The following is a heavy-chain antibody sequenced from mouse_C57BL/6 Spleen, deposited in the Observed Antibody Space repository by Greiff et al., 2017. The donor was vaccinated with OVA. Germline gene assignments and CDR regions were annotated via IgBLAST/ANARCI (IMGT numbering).Heavy chain of an antibody. D-gene: IGHD2-1*01. CDR1: GYSITSGYY. J-gene: IGHJ3*01. CDR2: ISYDGSN. CDR3: AEGYGNPWFAY. Sequence: ESGPGLVKPSQSLSLTCSVTGYSITSGYYWNWIRQFPGNKLEWMGYISYDGSNNYNPSLKNRISITRDTSKNQFFLKLNSVTTEDTATDYCAEGYGNPWFAYWGKGTLVTVSA. V-gene: IGHV3-6*01.